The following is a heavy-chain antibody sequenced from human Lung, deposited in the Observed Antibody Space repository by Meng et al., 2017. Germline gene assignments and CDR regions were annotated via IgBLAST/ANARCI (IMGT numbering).Heavy chain of an antibody. V-gene: IGHV4-30-4*01. CDR1: GDSISNTESY. CDR3: ARYLYGGSRYTNLFDA. Sequence: QVQLQESGPGLVKPSQTLSLSCSVSGDSISNTESYWGWIRQPPGKGLEWIGYKHYSGTTYYHPSLQSRVSMSVDTSKNQFSLTLSSVTAADTAVYWCARYLYGGSRYTNLFDARGQGTLVTVSS. CDR2: KHYSGTT. J-gene: IGHJ5*01. D-gene: IGHD2-15*01.